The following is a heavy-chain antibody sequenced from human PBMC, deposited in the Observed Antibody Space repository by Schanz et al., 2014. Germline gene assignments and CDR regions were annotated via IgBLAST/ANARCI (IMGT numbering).Heavy chain of an antibody. Sequence: VQLVESGGGLVKPGGSLRLSCAASGFTVSKNYMSWVRQAPGKGLEWVGRIKSKVDGGTTDNAAPVQGRFTISRDDSKNTLHLQMNSLKTEDTAVYYCSTDLTAVDYDAIGLWGQGTMVTVSS. CDR1: GFTVSKNY. V-gene: IGHV3-15*01. D-gene: IGHD4-17*01. J-gene: IGHJ3*01. CDR3: STDLTAVDYDAIGL. CDR2: IKSKVDGGTT.